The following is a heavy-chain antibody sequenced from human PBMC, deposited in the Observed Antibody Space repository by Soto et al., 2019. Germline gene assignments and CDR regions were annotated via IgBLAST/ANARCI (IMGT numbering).Heavy chain of an antibody. CDR3: ARITPRPLDY. V-gene: IGHV4-39*01. J-gene: IGHJ4*02. D-gene: IGHD1-20*01. CDR1: SGSISVTNVF. Sequence: LSLTCTVSSGSISVTNVFWGWVRQPPGKGLEWIGNIDYSGTAYFSPSLATRVTFHVDTSKNQFSLTLYSVTAADTAVYYCARITPRPLDYWGQRILVTVST. CDR2: IDYSGTA.